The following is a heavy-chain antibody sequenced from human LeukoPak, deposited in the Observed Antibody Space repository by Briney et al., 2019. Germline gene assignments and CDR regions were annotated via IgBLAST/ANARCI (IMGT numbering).Heavy chain of an antibody. CDR3: ERRFGSGNYLFAFDI. CDR1: GGSIITYY. Sequence: SETLSLTCTVSGGSIITYYWSWIRQPPGKGLEWIGYIYYGGRTNYNPSLNSRVTISVDTSKNRFSLKLRSVTAADTAVYYCERRFGSGNYLFAFDIWGQGTMVTVSS. D-gene: IGHD1-26*01. J-gene: IGHJ3*02. CDR2: IYYGGRT. V-gene: IGHV4-59*08.